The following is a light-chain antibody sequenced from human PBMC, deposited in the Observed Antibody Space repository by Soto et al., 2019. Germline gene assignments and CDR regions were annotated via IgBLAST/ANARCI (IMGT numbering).Light chain of an antibody. Sequence: EIVLTQSPATLSFSPWEIATLSCRASQSVNNYLHWYQQKPGQAPRLLIFDASNRATGIPPRFSGSGSATDFTLTISSLEPEDFAVYYCQHRSIWPVSFGQGTRLEIK. J-gene: IGKJ5*01. CDR3: QHRSIWPVS. CDR1: QSVNNY. CDR2: DAS. V-gene: IGKV3-11*01.